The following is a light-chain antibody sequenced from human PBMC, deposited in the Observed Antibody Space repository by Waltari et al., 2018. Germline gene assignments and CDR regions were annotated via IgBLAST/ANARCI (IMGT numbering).Light chain of an antibody. V-gene: IGKV1-12*01. CDR3: QQANSFPLT. Sequence: DIQMTQSPSSVSASVGDRVSIPCRASHGINNALGWYQQKPGKPPKILIYAASTLQSWVPSRFSGSGSGTDFTLTISTLQPEDVAIYYCQQANSFPLTFGGGTKVEIK. J-gene: IGKJ4*01. CDR2: AAS. CDR1: HGINNA.